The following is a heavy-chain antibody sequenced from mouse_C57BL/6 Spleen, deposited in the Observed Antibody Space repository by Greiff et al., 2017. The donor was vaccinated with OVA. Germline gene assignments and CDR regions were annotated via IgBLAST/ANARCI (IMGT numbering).Heavy chain of an antibody. V-gene: IGHV1-15*01. D-gene: IGHD1-1*01. J-gene: IGHJ1*03. Sequence: VQLQESGAELVRPGASVTLSCKASGYTFTDYEMHWVKQTPVHGLEWIGDIDPENGGTDYNEKFKGKAILTADKSSSTAYMELRSLTSEDSAVYYGARRDSSSDWYFDVWGKGTTVTVSS. CDR3: ARRDSSSDWYFDV. CDR2: IDPENGGT. CDR1: GYTFTDYE.